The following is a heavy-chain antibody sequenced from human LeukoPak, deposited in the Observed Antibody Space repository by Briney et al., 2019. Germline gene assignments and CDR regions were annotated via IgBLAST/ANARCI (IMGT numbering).Heavy chain of an antibody. CDR3: ARALGYCSGGSCYSGLDY. CDR1: GGTFSSYG. Sequence: ASVKVSCKASGGTFSSYGISWVRQAPGQGLERMGGIIPIFGTANYAQKFQGRVTITTDESTSTAYMELSSLRSEDTAVYYCARALGYCSGGSCYSGLDYWGQGTLVTVSS. D-gene: IGHD2-15*01. V-gene: IGHV1-69*05. CDR2: IIPIFGTA. J-gene: IGHJ4*02.